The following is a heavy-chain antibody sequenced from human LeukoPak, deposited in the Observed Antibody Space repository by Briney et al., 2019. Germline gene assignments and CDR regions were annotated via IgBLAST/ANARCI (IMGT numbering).Heavy chain of an antibody. V-gene: IGHV1-2*02. CDR2: INPNNGGT. CDR1: GGTFSSYA. Sequence: ASVKVSCKASGGTFSSYAISWVRQAPGHGLEWMGWINPNNGGTNYAQKFQGRVTVTRDTSISTVYMELSRLRSDDTAVYYCASGSVVLVPAAITQVDYWGQGTLVTVSS. CDR3: ASGSVVLVPAAITQVDY. J-gene: IGHJ4*02. D-gene: IGHD2-2*01.